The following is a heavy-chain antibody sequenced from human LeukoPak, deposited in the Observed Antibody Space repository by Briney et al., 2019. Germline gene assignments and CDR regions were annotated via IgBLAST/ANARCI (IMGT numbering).Heavy chain of an antibody. J-gene: IGHJ4*02. D-gene: IGHD5-12*01. Sequence: SQTLSLTCAVSGGSISSGGYSWSWIRQPPGEGLEWIGYIYHSGSTYYNPSLKSRVTISVDRSKNQFSLKLSSVTAADTAVYYCARVEGYSGYDWAQDYWGQGTLVTVSS. CDR2: IYHSGST. CDR3: ARVEGYSGYDWAQDY. V-gene: IGHV4-30-2*01. CDR1: GGSISSGGYS.